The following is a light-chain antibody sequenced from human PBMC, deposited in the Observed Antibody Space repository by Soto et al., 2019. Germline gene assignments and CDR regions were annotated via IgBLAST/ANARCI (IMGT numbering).Light chain of an antibody. CDR1: QGIGNA. J-gene: IGKJ4*01. CDR2: KAS. V-gene: IGKV1-6*01. CDR3: QQSYSALLLT. Sequence: AIQMTQSPSSLSASVGDRVTISCRASQGIGNALGWYQQKPGKAPKLLIYKASSLESGVPSRFSGSGSGTEFTLTISSLQPDDFATYYCQQSYSALLLTVGGGTKVDIK.